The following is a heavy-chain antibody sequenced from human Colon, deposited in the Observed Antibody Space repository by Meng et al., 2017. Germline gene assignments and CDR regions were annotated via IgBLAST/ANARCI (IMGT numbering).Heavy chain of an antibody. CDR2: ISGSGGST. J-gene: IGHJ3*02. CDR1: GFTFSSYA. CDR3: AKEGGLWFGELKDAFDI. Sequence: GESLKISCAASGFTFSSYAMSWVRQAPGKGLEWVSAISGSGGSTYYADSVKGRFTISRDNSKNTLYLQMNSLRAEDTAVYYCAKEGGLWFGELKDAFDIWGQGTRVTGSS. V-gene: IGHV3-23*01. D-gene: IGHD3-10*01.